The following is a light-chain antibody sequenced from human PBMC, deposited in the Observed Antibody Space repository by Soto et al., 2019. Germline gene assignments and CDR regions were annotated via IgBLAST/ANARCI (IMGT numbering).Light chain of an antibody. CDR2: EVS. CDR3: SSYTSSSTPHYV. CDR1: SSDVGGYNY. V-gene: IGLV2-14*01. J-gene: IGLJ1*01. Sequence: QSVLTXPASVSGSPGQSITISCTGTSSDVGGYNYVSWYQQHPGKAPKLMIYEVSNRPSGVSNRFSGSKSGNTASLTISGLQAEDEADYYCSSYTSSSTPHYVFGTGTKVTVL.